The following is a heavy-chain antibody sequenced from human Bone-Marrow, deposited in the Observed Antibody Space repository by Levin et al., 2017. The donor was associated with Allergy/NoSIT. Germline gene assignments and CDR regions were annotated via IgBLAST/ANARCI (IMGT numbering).Heavy chain of an antibody. Sequence: SETLSLTCSVSGGSISSYYWSWIRQSPGKGLEWIGYVYHSGSTTYNPSFKGRVTISADMSKDQFSLTLTSVTAADTAVYYCATTTVRGDKFDYWGQGTLVIVSA. CDR2: VYHSGST. V-gene: IGHV4-59*01. D-gene: IGHD3-10*01. CDR1: GGSISSYY. CDR3: ATTTVRGDKFDY. J-gene: IGHJ4*02.